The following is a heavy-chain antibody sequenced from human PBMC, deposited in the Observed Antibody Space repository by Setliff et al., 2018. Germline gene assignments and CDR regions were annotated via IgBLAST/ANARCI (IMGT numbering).Heavy chain of an antibody. V-gene: IGHV4-34*01. CDR3: ARTVEDYYGSGSYRF. Sequence: SETLSLTCAVYGGSFSGYYWSWSRPPPGKGLEWIGEINHSGSTNYNPSLKSRVTISVDTSKIQFSLKLSSVTAADTAVYYCARTVEDYYGSGSYRFWGQGTLVTVSS. CDR1: GGSFSGYY. J-gene: IGHJ4*02. D-gene: IGHD3-10*01. CDR2: INHSGST.